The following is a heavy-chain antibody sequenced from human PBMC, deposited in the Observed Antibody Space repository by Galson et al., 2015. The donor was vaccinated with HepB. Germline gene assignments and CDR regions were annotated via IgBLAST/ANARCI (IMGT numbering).Heavy chain of an antibody. CDR3: ARYSSSLYSYAMDV. V-gene: IGHV1-18*04. CDR1: GYSFSNYG. CDR2: ISVYNGNT. J-gene: IGHJ6*02. Sequence: SVKVSCKASGYSFSNYGFIWVRQAPGQGLEWMGWISVYNGNTDYAQKVQDRVTMTTDRSTRSAYMELRSLRSDDTAVYYCARYSSSLYSYAMDVWGQGTTVAVSS. D-gene: IGHD6-6*01.